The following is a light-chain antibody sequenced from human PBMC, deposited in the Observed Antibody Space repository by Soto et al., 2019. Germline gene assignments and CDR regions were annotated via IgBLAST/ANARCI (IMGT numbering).Light chain of an antibody. Sequence: QSVLTQPVSVSGSPGQSITISCTGTSSDVGGYNYVSWYQQHPGKAPKLMIYEVSNRPSGVSNRFSGSKSGNTASLTISGLQAEDEADYYCSSYTSSYVFGTGTKVTVL. CDR2: EVS. CDR3: SSYTSSYV. J-gene: IGLJ1*01. CDR1: SSDVGGYNY. V-gene: IGLV2-14*01.